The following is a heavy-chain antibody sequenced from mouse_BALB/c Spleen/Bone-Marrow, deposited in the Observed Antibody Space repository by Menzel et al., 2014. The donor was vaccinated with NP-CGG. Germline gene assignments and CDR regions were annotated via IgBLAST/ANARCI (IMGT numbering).Heavy chain of an antibody. D-gene: IGHD2-14*01. CDR3: ARSLYYRYDFFDY. CDR1: GFTFSSFG. J-gene: IGHJ2*01. CDR2: ISSGSSTI. Sequence: EVHLVESGGGLVQPGGSRKLSCAASGFTFSSFGMHWVRQAPEKRLEWVAYISSGSSTIYYADTVKGRFTISRDNPKNTLFLQMTSLRSEDTAMYYCARSLYYRYDFFDYWGQGTTLTVSS. V-gene: IGHV5-17*02.